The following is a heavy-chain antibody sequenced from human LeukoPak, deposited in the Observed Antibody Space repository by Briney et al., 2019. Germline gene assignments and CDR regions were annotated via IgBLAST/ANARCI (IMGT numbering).Heavy chain of an antibody. D-gene: IGHD6-13*01. CDR3: AEDRSAAAGLWSRGDY. CDR2: ISGSGGST. CDR1: GFIFSTYW. V-gene: IGHV3-23*01. Sequence: GGSLRLSCAASGFIFSTYWMSWVRQAPGKGLEWVSTISGSGGSTYYADSVKGRFTISRDTSENTLYLQMSSLRAEDTAVYYCAEDRSAAAGLWSRGDYWGQGTLVTVSS. J-gene: IGHJ4*02.